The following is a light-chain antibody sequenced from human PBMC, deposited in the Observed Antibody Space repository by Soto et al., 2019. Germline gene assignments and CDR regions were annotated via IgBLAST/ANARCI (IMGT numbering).Light chain of an antibody. Sequence: QSALTQPASVSGSPGQSIAISCTGTSSDVGGYNSVSWYQQHPGKAPKLMIYNVSNRPSGVSDRFSGSKSGNTASLTISGLQAEVEADYYCSSYTSSNTYVFGTGTKLTVL. CDR2: NVS. CDR1: SSDVGGYNS. J-gene: IGLJ1*01. CDR3: SSYTSSNTYV. V-gene: IGLV2-14*03.